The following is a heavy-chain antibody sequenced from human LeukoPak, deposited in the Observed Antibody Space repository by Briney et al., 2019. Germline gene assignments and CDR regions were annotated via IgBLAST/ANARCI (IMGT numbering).Heavy chain of an antibody. CDR1: GYSISSGYY. CDR3: ARVWCSSTSCYYFDY. J-gene: IGHJ4*02. V-gene: IGHV4-38-2*01. D-gene: IGHD2-2*01. CDR2: IYHSGST. Sequence: SETLSLTCAVSGYSISSGYYWGWIRQPPGKGLEWIGSIYHSGSTYYNPSLKSRVTISVDTSKNQFSLKLSSVTAADTAVYYCARVWCSSTSCYYFDYWGQRTLVTVSS.